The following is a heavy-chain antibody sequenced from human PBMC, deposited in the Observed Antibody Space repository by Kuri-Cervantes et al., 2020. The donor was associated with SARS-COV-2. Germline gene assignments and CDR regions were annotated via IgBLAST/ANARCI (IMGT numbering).Heavy chain of an antibody. J-gene: IGHJ4*02. CDR2: IYPGDSDT. CDR3: ARQKFHYYDSSGYQGATDY. V-gene: IGHV5-51*01. D-gene: IGHD3-22*01. Sequence: GESLKISCKGSGYSFTSYWIGWVRQMPGKGLEWMGIIYPGDSDTRYSPSLQGQVTISADKSISTAYLQWSSLKASDTAMYYCARQKFHYYDSSGYQGATDYWGQGTLVTVSS. CDR1: GYSFTSYW.